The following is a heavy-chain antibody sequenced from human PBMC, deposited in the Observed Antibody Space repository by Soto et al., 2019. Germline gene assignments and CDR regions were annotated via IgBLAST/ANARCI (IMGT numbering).Heavy chain of an antibody. V-gene: IGHV3-23*01. CDR3: ASRSALGYYGSGSYSTPALSSMDV. CDR2: ISGSGGST. D-gene: IGHD3-10*01. CDR1: GFTFSTYG. Sequence: GGSLRLSCAASGFTFSTYGMHWIRQTPGRGLEWVSAISGSGGSTYYADSVKGRFTISRDNSKNTLYLQMNSLRAEDTAVYYCASRSALGYYGSGSYSTPALSSMDVWGQGTTVTVSS. J-gene: IGHJ6*02.